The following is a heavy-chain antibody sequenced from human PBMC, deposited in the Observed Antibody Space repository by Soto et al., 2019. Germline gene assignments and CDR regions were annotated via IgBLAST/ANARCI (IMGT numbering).Heavy chain of an antibody. J-gene: IGHJ6*02. CDR2: ITGSSSYI. CDR1: GFIFSSHN. Sequence: SGGSLRLSCAASGFIFSSHNMNWVRQAPGKGLEWVSSITGSSSYIFYADSVKGRFTISRDNAKNTVYLQMNSLRAEDTGVYYCARLVASETGYGMDVWGQGTTVTVSS. CDR3: ARLVASETGYGMDV. D-gene: IGHD3-9*01. V-gene: IGHV3-21*06.